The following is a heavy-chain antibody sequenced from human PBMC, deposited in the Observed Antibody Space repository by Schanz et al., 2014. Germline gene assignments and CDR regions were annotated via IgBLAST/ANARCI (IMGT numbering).Heavy chain of an antibody. D-gene: IGHD3-3*01. Sequence: DLVESGGGLIQRGESLRLSCSASGFSFSSYSMNWVRQAPGKGLEWLSYIDGKSTTVYYADSVKGRFTVSRDNARNSLYLQLNSLRAEDTAVYYCARGIDVSDFWSGSPPKGGANDYWGQGTLVTVSS. V-gene: IGHV3-48*01. CDR3: ARGIDVSDFWSGSPPKGGANDY. CDR1: GFSFSSYS. CDR2: IDGKSTTV. J-gene: IGHJ4*02.